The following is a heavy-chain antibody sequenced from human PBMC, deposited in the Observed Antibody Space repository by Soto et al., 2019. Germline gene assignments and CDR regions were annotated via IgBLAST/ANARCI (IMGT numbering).Heavy chain of an antibody. V-gene: IGHV1-3*01. CDR1: GYTFTSYA. CDR3: ARDLPRSSGWYAKGQYFQH. D-gene: IGHD6-19*01. J-gene: IGHJ1*01. Sequence: QVQLVQSGAEVKKPGASGKVSCKASGYTFTSYAMHWVRQAPGQRLEWMGWINAGNGNTKYSQKFQGRVTITRDTSASTAYMELSSLRSEDTAVYYCARDLPRSSGWYAKGQYFQHWGQGTLVTVSS. CDR2: INAGNGNT.